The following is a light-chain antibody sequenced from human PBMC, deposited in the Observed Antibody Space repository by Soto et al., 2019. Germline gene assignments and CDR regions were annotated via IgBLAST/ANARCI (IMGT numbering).Light chain of an antibody. J-gene: IGKJ1*01. CDR1: QGIKDY. CDR3: QKYNTWPRT. Sequence: EIVMTPSPATLSVSPVERATLSCRASQGIKDYVAWFQQKPGQAPRLLIYGASTRATAIPARFSGSGSGTEFTLSISSLQSEDFAVYYCQKYNTWPRTCGQGTKGDI. CDR2: GAS. V-gene: IGKV3-15*01.